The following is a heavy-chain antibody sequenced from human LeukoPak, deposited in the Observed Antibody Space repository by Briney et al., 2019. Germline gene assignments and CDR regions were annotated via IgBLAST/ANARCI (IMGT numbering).Heavy chain of an antibody. CDR1: GFTFSDYY. CDR2: ISSSGSTI. D-gene: IGHD2-2*01. Sequence: GGSLRLSCAAPGFTFSDYYMSWIRQAPGKGLEWVSYISSSGSTIYYADSVKGRFTISRDNAKNSLYLQMNSLRAEDTAVYYCAKAYCSSTSCLKLGGYFDYWGQGTLVTVSS. V-gene: IGHV3-11*01. J-gene: IGHJ4*02. CDR3: AKAYCSSTSCLKLGGYFDY.